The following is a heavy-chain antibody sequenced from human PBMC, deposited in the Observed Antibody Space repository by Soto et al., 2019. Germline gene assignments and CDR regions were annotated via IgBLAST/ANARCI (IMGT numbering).Heavy chain of an antibody. J-gene: IGHJ4*02. CDR3: ASSTDRDGYNSPFDY. CDR2: IYYSGST. Sequence: SETLSLTCTVSGGSISSYYWSWIRQPPGKGLEWIGYIYYSGSTNYNPSLKSRVTISVDTSKNQFSLKLSSVTAADTAVYYCASSTDRDGYNSPFDYWGQGTLVTVSS. D-gene: IGHD5-12*01. V-gene: IGHV4-59*01. CDR1: GGSISSYY.